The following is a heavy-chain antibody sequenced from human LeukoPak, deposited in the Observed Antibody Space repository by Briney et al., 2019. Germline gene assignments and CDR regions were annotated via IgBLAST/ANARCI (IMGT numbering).Heavy chain of an antibody. Sequence: PGGSLRLSCAASGFAFSSYSMNWLRQAPGKGLEWVSSISSSSDYIYQADSMKGRFTISRGNAKNSLYLQMNSLRAEDTAVYYCARGRYSGYDYSHYWGQGTLVTVSS. J-gene: IGHJ4*02. CDR3: ARGRYSGYDYSHY. D-gene: IGHD5-12*01. CDR1: GFAFSSYS. CDR2: ISSSSDYI. V-gene: IGHV3-21*01.